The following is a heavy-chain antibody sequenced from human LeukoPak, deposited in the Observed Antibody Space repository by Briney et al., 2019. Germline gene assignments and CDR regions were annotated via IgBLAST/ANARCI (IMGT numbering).Heavy chain of an antibody. Sequence: ASVNVSCKASGYTFTSYYMHWVRQAPGQGLEWMGIINPSGGSTSYAQKFQGRVTMTRDTSTSTVYMELSSLRSEDTAVYYCARGWRGCSGGSCYHDAFDIWGQGTMVTVSS. V-gene: IGHV1-46*01. CDR2: INPSGGST. CDR1: GYTFTSYY. J-gene: IGHJ3*02. D-gene: IGHD2-15*01. CDR3: ARGWRGCSGGSCYHDAFDI.